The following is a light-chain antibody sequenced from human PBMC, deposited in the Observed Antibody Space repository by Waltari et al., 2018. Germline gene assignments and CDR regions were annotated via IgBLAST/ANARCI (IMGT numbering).Light chain of an antibody. Sequence: DFVLTQSPLSLPVTPGEPASISCRSSQSLLNSNGYNYLDWYLQKPGQSPQLLIYLASNRASGVPGRFSGSGSGTDFTLKISRVEAEDVGVYYCMQALQTQMFGQGTKVEIK. CDR3: MQALQTQM. CDR2: LAS. J-gene: IGKJ1*01. CDR1: QSLLNSNGYNY. V-gene: IGKV2-28*01.